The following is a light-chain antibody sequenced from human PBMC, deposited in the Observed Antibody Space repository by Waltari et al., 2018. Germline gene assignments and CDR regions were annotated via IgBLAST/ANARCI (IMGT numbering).Light chain of an antibody. J-gene: IGKJ3*01. CDR3: HQRSSWPLT. CDR1: ESVSRN. Sequence: EIVLTQSPATLSLSPGERATLSCRASESVSRNLAWYQQKPGQAPRLLIYDASTRATDIPARFSASGSGTDFILTISSLEPEDFAVYYCHQRSSWPLTFGPGTKVDFK. CDR2: DAS. V-gene: IGKV3-11*01.